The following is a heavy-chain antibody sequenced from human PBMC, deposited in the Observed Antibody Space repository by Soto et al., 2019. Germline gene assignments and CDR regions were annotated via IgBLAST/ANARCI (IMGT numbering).Heavy chain of an antibody. CDR2: ISYDGSKK. CDR3: ARDLDDNSGYYYYFDY. D-gene: IGHD3-22*01. J-gene: IGHJ4*02. V-gene: IGHV3-30*09. CDR1: GFTFSSYA. Sequence: QVQLVESGGGVVQPGRSLRLSCAASGFTFSSYAMHWVRQAPGKGLEWVAVISYDGSKKYYADSVKGRFAISRDNSKDTFYLQMNSLRAEDTAVYYCARDLDDNSGYYYYFDYWGLGTLVTVSS.